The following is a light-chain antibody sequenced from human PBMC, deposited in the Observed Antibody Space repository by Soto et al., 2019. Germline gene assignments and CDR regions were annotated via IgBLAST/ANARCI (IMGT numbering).Light chain of an antibody. CDR3: QQYHTWPPSTT. CDR2: HSS. CDR1: QSVSSH. Sequence: EIIMTQSPATLSVSPGERATLSCRATQSVSSHLAWYQQKNGQAPRLLIYHSSSRATGIPARFSGSGSGTEFSLTISRLQSEDIAVFYCQQYHTWPPSTTFGQVTRLSIK. J-gene: IGKJ5*01. V-gene: IGKV3D-15*01.